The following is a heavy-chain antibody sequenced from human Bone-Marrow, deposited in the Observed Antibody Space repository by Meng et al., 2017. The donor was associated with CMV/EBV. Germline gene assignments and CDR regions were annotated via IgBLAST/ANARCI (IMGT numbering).Heavy chain of an antibody. V-gene: IGHV3-30*02. CDR2: IRYDGSNK. D-gene: IGHD3-22*01. Sequence: GESLKISCAASGFTFSSYGMHWVRQAPGKGLEWVAFIRYDGSNKYYADSVKGRFTISRDNAKNSLYLQMNSLRAEDTAVYYCASPITYYYDSSDLDYWGQGTLVTVSS. CDR1: GFTFSSYG. J-gene: IGHJ4*02. CDR3: ASPITYYYDSSDLDY.